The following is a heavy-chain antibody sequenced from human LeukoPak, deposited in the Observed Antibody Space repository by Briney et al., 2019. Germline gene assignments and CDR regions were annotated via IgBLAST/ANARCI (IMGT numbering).Heavy chain of an antibody. CDR2: IRGDGSMT. CDR3: ARENLAAAADY. CDR1: GFTFSSYG. V-gene: IGHV3-74*01. Sequence: GGSLRLSCAASGFTFSSYGMHWVRQAPGKGLVWVSRIRGDGSMTNYADSVKGRFTISRDNAKNTLYLQMNSLRLEDTAVYYCARENLAAAADYWGQGTVVTVSS. D-gene: IGHD6-25*01. J-gene: IGHJ4*02.